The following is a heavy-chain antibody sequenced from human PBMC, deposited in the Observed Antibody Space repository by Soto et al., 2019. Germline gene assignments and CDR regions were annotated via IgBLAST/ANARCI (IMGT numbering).Heavy chain of an antibody. CDR3: ARRGPGTYFDY. CDR2: ISGSGGST. Sequence: EVQLLESGGGLVQPGGSLRLSCAASGFTFSNYAMRWVRQAPGEGLEWVSAISGSGGSTYYADSVKGRFTISRDNSKNTLYLQMNSLRAEDTAVYYCARRGPGTYFDYWGQGTLVTVSS. CDR1: GFTFSNYA. J-gene: IGHJ4*02. D-gene: IGHD6-13*01. V-gene: IGHV3-23*01.